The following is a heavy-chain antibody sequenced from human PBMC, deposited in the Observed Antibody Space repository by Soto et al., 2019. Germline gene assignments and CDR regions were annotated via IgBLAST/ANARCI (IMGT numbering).Heavy chain of an antibody. CDR2: IIPIFGTA. Sequence: QVQLVQSGAEVKKPGSSVNVSCKASGGTFSSYAISWVRQAPGQVLEWMGGIIPIFGTANYAQKFQGRVTITADKSTSTAYMELSSLRSEDTAVYYCARSENIVVVVAETDAFDIWGQGTMVTVSS. D-gene: IGHD2-15*01. J-gene: IGHJ3*02. CDR1: GGTFSSYA. V-gene: IGHV1-69*06. CDR3: ARSENIVVVVAETDAFDI.